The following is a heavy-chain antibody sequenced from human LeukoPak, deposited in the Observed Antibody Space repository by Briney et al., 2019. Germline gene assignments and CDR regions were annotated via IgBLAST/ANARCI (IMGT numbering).Heavy chain of an antibody. V-gene: IGHV3-15*05. CDR2: IKRIIDGGTT. CDR3: AAQGGSGDLRY. J-gene: IGHJ4*02. D-gene: IGHD4-17*01. CDR1: GFTFSNTW. Sequence: PGGSLRLSCAASGFTFSNTWINWVRQAPGRGLEWVGRIKRIIDGGTTDYAAPVKRRFTVSRDDSINTLYLQMSSLKTEDTAVYYCAAQGGSGDLRYWGQGTLVTVSS.